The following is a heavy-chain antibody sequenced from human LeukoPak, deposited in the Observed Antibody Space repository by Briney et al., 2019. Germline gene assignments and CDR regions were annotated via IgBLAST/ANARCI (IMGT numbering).Heavy chain of an antibody. V-gene: IGHV3-30-3*01. D-gene: IGHD3-10*01. J-gene: IGHJ6*02. CDR2: ISYDGSNK. Sequence: LTGGSLRLSCAASGFTFSSNAMHWVRQAPGKGLEWVAVISYDGSNKYYADSVKGRFTISRDNSKNTLYLQMNSLRAEDTAVYYCALMALGYYYGSGSFFFPRKITPLDVWGQGTTVTVSS. CDR1: GFTFSSNA. CDR3: ALMALGYYYGSGSFFFPRKITPLDV.